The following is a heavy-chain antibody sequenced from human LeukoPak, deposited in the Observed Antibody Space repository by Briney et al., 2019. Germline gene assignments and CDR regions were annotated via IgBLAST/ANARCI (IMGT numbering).Heavy chain of an antibody. V-gene: IGHV4-34*01. CDR3: ARARRSMVTSYVHFDY. D-gene: IGHD5-18*01. CDR1: GGSFSGYY. J-gene: IGHJ4*02. Sequence: SETLSLTCAVYGGSFSGYYWSWIRQPPGKGLEWIGEINHSGSTNYNPSLKSRVTISVDTSKNQFSLKLSSVTAADTAVYCCARARRSMVTSYVHFDYWGQGTLVTVSS. CDR2: INHSGST.